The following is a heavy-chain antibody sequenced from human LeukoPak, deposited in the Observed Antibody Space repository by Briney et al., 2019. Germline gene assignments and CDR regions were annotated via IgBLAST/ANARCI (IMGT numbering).Heavy chain of an antibody. CDR1: GFTFSSYG. D-gene: IGHD3-22*01. V-gene: IGHV3-33*01. CDR3: ARDMTYDSSGRVDY. J-gene: IGHJ4*02. CDR2: IWYDGSNK. Sequence: PGRSLRLSCAASGFTFSSYGMHWVRQAPGKGLEWVAVIWYDGSNKYYADSVKGRFTISRDNSKNTLYLQMNSLRAEDTAVYYCARDMTYDSSGRVDYWGQGTLVTVSS.